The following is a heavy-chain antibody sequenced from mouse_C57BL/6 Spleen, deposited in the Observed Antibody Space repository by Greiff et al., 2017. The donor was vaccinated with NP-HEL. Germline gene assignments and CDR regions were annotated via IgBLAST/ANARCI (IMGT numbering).Heavy chain of an antibody. CDR3: ARGEVLRYRYFDV. V-gene: IGHV5-4*01. D-gene: IGHD1-1*01. CDR1: GFTFSSYA. CDR2: ISDGGSYT. J-gene: IGHJ1*03. Sequence: DVQLVESGGGLVKPGGSLKLSCAASGFTFSSYAMSWVRQTPEKRLEWVATISDGGSYTYYPDNVKGRFTISRDNAKNNLYLQMSHLKSEDTAMYYFARGEVLRYRYFDVWGTGTTVTVSS.